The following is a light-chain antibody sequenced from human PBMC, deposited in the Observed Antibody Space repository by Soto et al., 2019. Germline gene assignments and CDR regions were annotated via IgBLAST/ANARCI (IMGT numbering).Light chain of an antibody. CDR2: GAS. J-gene: IGKJ5*01. CDR3: QQGYNFPRA. V-gene: IGKV3-15*01. Sequence: EIVMTQSPATLSVSPGERATLSCRASQSVSSNLAWYQQKPGQAPRLLIYGASTRATGIPDRFSGSGSGTEFTLTISRLEPEDFATYYCQQGYNFPRAFGQGTRLE. CDR1: QSVSSN.